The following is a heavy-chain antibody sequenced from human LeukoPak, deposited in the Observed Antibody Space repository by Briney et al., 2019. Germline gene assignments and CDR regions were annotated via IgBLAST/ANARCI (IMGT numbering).Heavy chain of an antibody. J-gene: IGHJ4*02. CDR1: GYTFTSYA. CDR2: INAGNGDT. D-gene: IGHD3-22*01. Sequence: ASVKVSCKASGYTFTSYAMHWVRQAPGQRLEWMGWINAGNGDTKYPQRFQGRVTITRDTSASTAYMELSSLRSEDTAVYYCARDPRSGYHDYWGQGTLVTVSS. V-gene: IGHV1-3*01. CDR3: ARDPRSGYHDY.